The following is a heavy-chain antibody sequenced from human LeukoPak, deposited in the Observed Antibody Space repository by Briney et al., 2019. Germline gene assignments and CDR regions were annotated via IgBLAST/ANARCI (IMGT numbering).Heavy chain of an antibody. Sequence: ASVKVSCKASGYTFTSYGVSWVRQAPGQGLEWMGWISAYNGNTNYAQKLQGRVTMTTGTSTSTAYMELRSLRSDDTAVYYCARGGLGIAVAGPDAFDIWGQGTMVTVSS. CDR3: ARGGLGIAVAGPDAFDI. D-gene: IGHD6-19*01. V-gene: IGHV1-18*01. CDR2: ISAYNGNT. J-gene: IGHJ3*02. CDR1: GYTFTSYG.